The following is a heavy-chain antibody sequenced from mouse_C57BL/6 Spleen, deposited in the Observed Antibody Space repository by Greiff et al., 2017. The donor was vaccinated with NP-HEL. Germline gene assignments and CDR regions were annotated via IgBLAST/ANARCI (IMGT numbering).Heavy chain of an antibody. CDR1: GYTFTSYW. V-gene: IGHV1-50*01. CDR3: ARYSNYGYYFDY. CDR2: IDPSDSYT. D-gene: IGHD2-5*01. J-gene: IGHJ2*01. Sequence: QVQLQQPGAELVKPGASVKLSCKASGYTFTSYWMQWVKQRPGQGLEWIGEIDPSDSYTNYNQKFKGKATLTVDTSSSTAYMQLSSLTSEDSAVYYCARYSNYGYYFDYWGQGTTLTVSS.